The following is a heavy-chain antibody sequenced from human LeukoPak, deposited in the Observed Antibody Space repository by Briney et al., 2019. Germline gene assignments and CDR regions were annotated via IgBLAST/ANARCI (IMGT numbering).Heavy chain of an antibody. CDR1: GYTFTSYG. Sequence: GASVKVSCKASGYTFTSYGISWVRQAHGQGLEWMGWISAYNGNTNYAQKLQGRVTMTTDTSTSTAYMELRSLRSDDTAVYYCARKWIVGATFGFDPWGQGTLVTVSS. V-gene: IGHV1-18*01. CDR3: ARKWIVGATFGFDP. D-gene: IGHD1-26*01. J-gene: IGHJ5*02. CDR2: ISAYNGNT.